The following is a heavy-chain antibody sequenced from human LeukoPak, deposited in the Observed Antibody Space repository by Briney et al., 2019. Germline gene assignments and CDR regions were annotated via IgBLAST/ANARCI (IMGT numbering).Heavy chain of an antibody. J-gene: IGHJ4*02. D-gene: IGHD1-26*01. CDR2: ISYDGSNK. CDR1: GFTFSSYA. Sequence: GGSLRLSCAASGFTFSSYAMHWVRQAPGKGLEWVAVISYDGSNKYYADSVKGRFTISRDNSKNTLYLQMNSLRAEDTAVYYCARDYSGGRNDYWGQGTLVTVSS. V-gene: IGHV3-30*04. CDR3: ARDYSGGRNDY.